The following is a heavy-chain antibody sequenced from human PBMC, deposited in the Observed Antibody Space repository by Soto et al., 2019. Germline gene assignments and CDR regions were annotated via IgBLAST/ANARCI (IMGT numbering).Heavy chain of an antibody. CDR1: GGSFSGYY. Sequence: QVPLQQWGAGLLQPSETLSLTFAVYGGSFSGYYWRWIRQPPGKGLVWIGEINHSGSTNYNPSPNTRVAISVDKSKHQFSLKLSSVTDADTAVYYCARGRRYYYGSGSYNYYYMDVWGKGTTVTVSS. V-gene: IGHV4-34*01. J-gene: IGHJ6*03. D-gene: IGHD3-10*01. CDR3: ARGRRYYYGSGSYNYYYMDV. CDR2: INHSGST.